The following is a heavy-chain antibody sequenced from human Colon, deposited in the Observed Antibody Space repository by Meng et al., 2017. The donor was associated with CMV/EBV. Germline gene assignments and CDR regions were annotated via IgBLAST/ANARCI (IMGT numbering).Heavy chain of an antibody. CDR3: ARGLLAGRNWFDP. J-gene: IGHJ5*02. Sequence: GESLKISCVVSGITFRTYWMYWVRQVPGRGLVWVSHINSDGSSTNYADSVKGRFTISRDNAKNTLYLQINSLRGEDTAVYYCARGLLAGRNWFDPWGQGTLVTVSS. V-gene: IGHV3-74*01. CDR1: GITFRTYW. CDR2: INSDGSST.